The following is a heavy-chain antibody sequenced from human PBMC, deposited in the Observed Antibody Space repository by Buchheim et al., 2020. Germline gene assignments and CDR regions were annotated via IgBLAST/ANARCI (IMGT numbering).Heavy chain of an antibody. CDR3: ASGRDTAMVGGYYYYGMDV. J-gene: IGHJ6*02. CDR2: IYYSGST. V-gene: IGHV4-30-4*01. CDR1: GGSISSGDYY. D-gene: IGHD5-18*01. Sequence: QVQLQESGPGLVKPSQTLSLTCTVSGGSISSGDYYWSWIRQPPGKGLEWIGYIYYSGSTYYNPSLKSRVTISVDTSKNPFSLKLSSVTAAETAVYYCASGRDTAMVGGYYYYGMDVWGQGTT.